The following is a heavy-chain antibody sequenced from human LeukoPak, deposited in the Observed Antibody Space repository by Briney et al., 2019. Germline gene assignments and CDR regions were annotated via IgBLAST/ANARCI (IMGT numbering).Heavy chain of an antibody. CDR2: IAYDGNNT. CDR1: GFIYSGYG. CDR3: AKTGMLRRVGYLDV. D-gene: IGHD1-1*01. J-gene: IGHJ6*04. V-gene: IGHV3-30*18. Sequence: GGSLRLSCVASGFIYSGYGIQWVRQAPGKGLEWVAVIAYDGNNTYYGDSVRGRFTISRDNSKKMVYLEMNSLRVEDTAVYYCAKTGMLRRVGYLDVWGKGTAVTISS.